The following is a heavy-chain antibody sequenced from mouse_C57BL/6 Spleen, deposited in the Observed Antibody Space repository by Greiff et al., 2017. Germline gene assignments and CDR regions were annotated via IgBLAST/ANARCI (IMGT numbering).Heavy chain of an antibody. Sequence: VQLQQSGPELVKPGASVKIPCKASGYTFTDYNMDWVKQSHGKSLEWIGDINPNNGGTIYNQKFKGKATLTVDKSSSTAYMELRSLTSEDTAVYYCARWGYREYYYAMDYWGQGTSVTVSS. J-gene: IGHJ4*01. CDR2: INPNNGGT. CDR1: GYTFTDYN. CDR3: ARWGYREYYYAMDY. V-gene: IGHV1-18*01. D-gene: IGHD2-2*01.